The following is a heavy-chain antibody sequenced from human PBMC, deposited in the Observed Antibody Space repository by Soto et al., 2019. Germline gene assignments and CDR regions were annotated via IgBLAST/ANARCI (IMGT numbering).Heavy chain of an antibody. J-gene: IGHJ4*02. CDR3: ARDWGGLGY. V-gene: IGHV3-7*03. CDR2: IIKDGSEK. Sequence: VQLVESGGVLVQPGGSLRLSCAASGVTFSNYWMTWVRQAPGKGLEWVANIIKDGSEKSYVDSVKGRFTISRDNTKNSLYLEMNSLRVEDTAVYYCARDWGGLGYWGQGPLVTVSS. D-gene: IGHD3-10*01. CDR1: GVTFSNYW.